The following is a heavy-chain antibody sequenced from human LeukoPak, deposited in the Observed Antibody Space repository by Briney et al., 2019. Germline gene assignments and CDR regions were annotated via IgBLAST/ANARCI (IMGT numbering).Heavy chain of an antibody. D-gene: IGHD3-10*01. J-gene: IGHJ4*02. CDR1: GGSISGSSYF. CDR3: ARLKEGIDY. V-gene: IGHV4-39*01. CDR2: IYYSGNT. Sequence: SETLSLTCAVSGGSISGSSYFWGWIRQPPGKGLEWIGSIYYSGNTYYNPSLKSRVTISVDTSKNQFSLKLSSVTAADTAVYYCARLKEGIDYWGQGTLVTVS.